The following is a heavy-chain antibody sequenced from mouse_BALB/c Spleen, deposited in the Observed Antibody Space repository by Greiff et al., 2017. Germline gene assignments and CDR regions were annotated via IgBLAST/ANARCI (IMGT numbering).Heavy chain of an antibody. D-gene: IGHD1-2*01. CDR2: ISYSGST. CDR3: AGITTATY. Sequence: DVKLQESGPGLVKPSQSLSLTCTVTGYSITSDYAWNWIRQFPGNKLEWMGYISYSGSTSYNPSLKSRISITRDTSKNQFFLQLNSVTTEDTATYYCAGITTATYWGQGTTLTVSS. V-gene: IGHV3-2*02. CDR1: GYSITSDYA. J-gene: IGHJ2*01.